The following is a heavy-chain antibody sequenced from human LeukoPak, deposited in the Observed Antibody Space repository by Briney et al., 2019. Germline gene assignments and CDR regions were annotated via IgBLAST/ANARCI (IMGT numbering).Heavy chain of an antibody. D-gene: IGHD4-23*01. J-gene: IGHJ4*02. CDR2: IYSGGST. V-gene: IGHV3-66*01. Sequence: GGSLRLSCAASGFTVSSNYTSWVRQAPGKGLEWVSVIYSGGSTYYADSVKGRFTISRDNSKNTLYLQMNSLRAEDTAVYYCAGAPVDPYYFDYWGQGTLVTVSS. CDR1: GFTVSSNY. CDR3: AGAPVDPYYFDY.